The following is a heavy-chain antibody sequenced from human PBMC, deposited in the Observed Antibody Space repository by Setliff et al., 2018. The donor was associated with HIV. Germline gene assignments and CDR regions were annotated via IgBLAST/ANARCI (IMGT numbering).Heavy chain of an antibody. Sequence: GASVKVSCKASGGTFSSYTISWVRQAPGQGLEWMGGIVPIFGTTKSAQKFQGRVTITADESTSTAYMELNGLRSEDTAVYYCARGVGYCAGDCHSTYYYDYMDVWGKGTTVTVSS. V-gene: IGHV1-69*13. J-gene: IGHJ6*03. CDR1: GGTFSSYT. CDR3: ARGVGYCAGDCHSTYYYDYMDV. CDR2: IVPIFGTT. D-gene: IGHD2-21*02.